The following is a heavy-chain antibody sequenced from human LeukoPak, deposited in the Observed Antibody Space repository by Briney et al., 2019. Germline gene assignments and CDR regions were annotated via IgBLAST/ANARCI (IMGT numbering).Heavy chain of an antibody. Sequence: ASVKVSCKASGYTFTGYYMHWVRQAPGQGLEWMGWINPNSGGTNYAQKLQGRVTMTTDTSTSTAYMELRGLRSDDTAVYYCARGQSELLWFGVYNWFDPWGQGTLVTVSS. CDR1: GYTFTGYY. CDR2: INPNSGGT. CDR3: ARGQSELLWFGVYNWFDP. J-gene: IGHJ5*02. D-gene: IGHD3-10*01. V-gene: IGHV1-2*02.